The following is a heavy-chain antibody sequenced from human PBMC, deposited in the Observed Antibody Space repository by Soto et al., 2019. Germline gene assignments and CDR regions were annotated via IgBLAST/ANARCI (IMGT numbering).Heavy chain of an antibody. CDR1: GFTFSSYA. CDR3: VIRVTAAGYYYYYGMDV. J-gene: IGHJ6*02. D-gene: IGHD6-13*01. CDR2: ISSNGGST. Sequence: GGSLRLSCSASGFTFSSYAMHWVRQAPGKGLEYVSAISSNGGSTYYADSVKGRFTISRDNSKNTLYLQMSSLRAEDTAVYYCVIRVTAAGYYYYYGMDVWGQGTTVTVSS. V-gene: IGHV3-64D*06.